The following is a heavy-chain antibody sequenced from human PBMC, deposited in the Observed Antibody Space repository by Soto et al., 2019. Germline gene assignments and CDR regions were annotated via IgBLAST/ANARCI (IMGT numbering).Heavy chain of an antibody. CDR2: IYYSGST. Sequence: PSETLSLTCTVSGGSISSSSYYWGWIRQPPGKGLEWIGSIYYSGSTYYNPSLKSRVTISVDTSKNQFSLKLSSVTAADTAVYYCARLFTIGSGLYLYFDYWGQGTLVTVSS. CDR1: GGSISSSSYY. CDR3: ARLFTIGSGLYLYFDY. D-gene: IGHD2-15*01. V-gene: IGHV4-39*01. J-gene: IGHJ4*02.